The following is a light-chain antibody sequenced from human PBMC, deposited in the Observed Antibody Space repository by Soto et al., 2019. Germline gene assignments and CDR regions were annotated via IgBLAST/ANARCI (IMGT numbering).Light chain of an antibody. CDR2: EVI. CDR1: SSDVGGYNF. Sequence: QSALTQPASVSGSRGQSITISCTGTSSDVGGYNFVSWYQQHPDKAPKFMIYEVINRPSGVSNRFSGSKSGNTASLTISGLQAEDEADYYCSSYTNNKTWVFGGGTKLTVL. CDR3: SSYTNNKTWV. V-gene: IGLV2-14*01. J-gene: IGLJ3*02.